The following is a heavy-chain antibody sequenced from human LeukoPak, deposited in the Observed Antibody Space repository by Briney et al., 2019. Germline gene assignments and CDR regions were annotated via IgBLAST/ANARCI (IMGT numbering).Heavy chain of an antibody. V-gene: IGHV4-34*01. CDR2: INHSGST. CDR3: ARVPAASHNWFDS. J-gene: IGHJ5*01. CDR1: GGSFSGYY. D-gene: IGHD2-2*01. Sequence: RSETLSLTCAVYGGSFSGYYWSWIRQPPGKGLEWIGEINHSGSTNYNPSLKSRVTISVDTSKNQFSLKLSSVTAADTAVYYCARVPAASHNWFDSWGQGTLVTVSS.